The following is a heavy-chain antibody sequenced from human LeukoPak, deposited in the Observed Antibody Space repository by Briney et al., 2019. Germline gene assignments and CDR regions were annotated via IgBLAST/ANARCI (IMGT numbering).Heavy chain of an antibody. J-gene: IGHJ6*02. D-gene: IGHD6-19*01. CDR2: INHGGST. Sequence: SETLSLTCAVYGGSFSGYYWNWIRQPPGKGLEWIGEINHGGSTNYNPSLKSRVTISVDTSKNQFSLKLSSVTAADTAVYYCARDEMVAGRHYGMDVWGQGTTVTVSS. V-gene: IGHV4-34*01. CDR3: ARDEMVAGRHYGMDV. CDR1: GGSFSGYY.